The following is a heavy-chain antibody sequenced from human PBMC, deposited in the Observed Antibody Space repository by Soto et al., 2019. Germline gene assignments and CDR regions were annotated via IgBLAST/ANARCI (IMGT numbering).Heavy chain of an antibody. CDR1: GFTFDDYA. V-gene: IGHV3-9*01. CDR2: ISWNSGSI. CDR3: ATTSHEYSSSSPFDY. J-gene: IGHJ4*02. D-gene: IGHD6-6*01. Sequence: PGGSLRLSCAASGFTFDDYAMHWVRQAPGKGLEWVSGISWNSGSIGYADSVKGRFTISRDNAKNSLYLQMNSLRAEDTALYYCATTSHEYSSSSPFDYWGQGTLVTVSS.